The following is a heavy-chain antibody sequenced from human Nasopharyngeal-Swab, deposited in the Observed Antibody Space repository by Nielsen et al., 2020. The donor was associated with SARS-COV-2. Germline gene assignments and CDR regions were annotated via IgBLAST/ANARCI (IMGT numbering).Heavy chain of an antibody. Sequence: SVKVSCKASGGTFSSYAISWVRQAPGQGLEWMGGIIPILGIANYAQKLQGRVTMTTDTSTSTAYMELRSLRSDDTAVYYCAREGYHDAFDIWGQGTMVTVSS. CDR2: IIPILGIA. D-gene: IGHD5-12*01. CDR3: AREGYHDAFDI. J-gene: IGHJ3*02. V-gene: IGHV1-69*10. CDR1: GGTFSSYA.